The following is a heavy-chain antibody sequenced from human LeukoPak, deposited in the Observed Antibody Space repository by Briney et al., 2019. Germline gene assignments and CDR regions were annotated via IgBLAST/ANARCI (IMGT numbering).Heavy chain of an antibody. D-gene: IGHD5-24*01. J-gene: IGHJ4*02. CDR3: ARHMERWRQFTHSLDY. CDR1: GFTFSSYG. V-gene: IGHV3-30*02. Sequence: GGSLRLSCAASGFTFSSYGMHWVRQAPGKGLEWVAFIRYDGSNKYYADSVKGRFTISRDNSKNTLYLQMNSLRAEDTAVYYCARHMERWRQFTHSLDYWGQGTLVTVSS. CDR2: IRYDGSNK.